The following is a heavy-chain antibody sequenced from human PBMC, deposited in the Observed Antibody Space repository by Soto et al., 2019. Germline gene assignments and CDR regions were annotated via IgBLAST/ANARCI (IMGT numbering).Heavy chain of an antibody. CDR2: IYWDDDK. CDR1: GFSLSTSGVG. Sequence: SGPTLVNPTQTLTLTCTFSGFSLSTSGVGVGWIRQPPGKALEWLALIYWDDDKRYSPSLKSRLTITKDTSKNQVVLTMTNMDPVDTATYFCAHREILTGYYRGVWFDPWGQGTLVTVSS. J-gene: IGHJ5*02. CDR3: AHREILTGYYRGVWFDP. V-gene: IGHV2-5*02. D-gene: IGHD3-9*01.